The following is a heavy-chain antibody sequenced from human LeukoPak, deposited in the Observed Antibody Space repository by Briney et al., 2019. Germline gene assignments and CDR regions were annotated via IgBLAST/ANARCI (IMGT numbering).Heavy chain of an antibody. Sequence: GGSLRLSCAASGFTFSSYEMNWVRQAPGKGLEWVSYISSSGSTIYYADSVKGRFTISRDNAKNSLYLQMNSLRAEDTAVYYCASGMYYYDSSGYFYYWGQGTLVTVSS. D-gene: IGHD3-22*01. CDR3: ASGMYYYDSSGYFYY. J-gene: IGHJ4*02. CDR1: GFTFSSYE. V-gene: IGHV3-48*03. CDR2: ISSSGSTI.